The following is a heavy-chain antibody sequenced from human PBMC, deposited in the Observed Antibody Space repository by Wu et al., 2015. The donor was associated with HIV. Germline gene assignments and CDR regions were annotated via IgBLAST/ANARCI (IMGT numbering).Heavy chain of an antibody. Sequence: QVQLVQSGAEVKKPGASVKVSCEASGYTFSSYDINWVRQATGQGLEWMGWMNPNSGNTGYAQKFQGRVTMTRNISISTAYMELSSLRSEDTAVYYCARELYYYESSNWFDPWGQGTLVTVSS. D-gene: IGHD3-22*01. J-gene: IGHJ5*02. V-gene: IGHV1-8*01. CDR1: GYTFSSYD. CDR2: MNPNSGNT. CDR3: ARELYYYESSNWFDP.